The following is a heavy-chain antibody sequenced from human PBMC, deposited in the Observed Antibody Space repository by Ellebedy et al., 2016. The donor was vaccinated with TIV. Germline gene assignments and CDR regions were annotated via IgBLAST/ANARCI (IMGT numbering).Heavy chain of an antibody. CDR3: GRAREPGPFAYYYYGMDV. CDR1: GFTFSSYW. J-gene: IGHJ6*02. V-gene: IGHV3-7*03. D-gene: IGHD1-1*01. Sequence: PGGSLRLSCAASGFTFSSYWMSWVRQTSGKGLEWVAHINPDGSAEYYVDSVKGRFTISRDNAKRSLFLQMNNLRGDDTAVYYCGRAREPGPFAYYYYGMDVWGQGTTVTVSS. CDR2: INPDGSAE.